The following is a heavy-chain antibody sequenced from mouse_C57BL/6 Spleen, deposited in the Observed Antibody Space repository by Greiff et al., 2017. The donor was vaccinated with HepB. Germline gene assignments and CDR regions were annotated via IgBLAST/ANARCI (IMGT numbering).Heavy chain of an antibody. Sequence: DVQLQESGPGLVKPSQSLSLTCSVTGYSITSGYYWNWIRQFPGNKLEWMGYISYDGSNNYNPSLKNRISITRDTSKNQFFLKLNSVTTEDTATYYCARDPYSDGSSYWYFDVWGTGPRSPSPQ. V-gene: IGHV3-6*01. CDR2: ISYDGSN. J-gene: IGHJ1*03. D-gene: IGHD1-1*01. CDR3: ARDPYSDGSSYWYFDV. CDR1: GYSITSGYY.